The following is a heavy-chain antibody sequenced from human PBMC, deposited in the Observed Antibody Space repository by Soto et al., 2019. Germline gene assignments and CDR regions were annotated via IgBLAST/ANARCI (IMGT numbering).Heavy chain of an antibody. CDR3: ARGRGYDFWSGYHSDWYFDL. V-gene: IGHV4-34*01. Sequence: QVQLQQWGAGLLKPSETLSLTCAVYGGSFSGYYWSWIRQPPGKGLEWIGEINHSGSTNYNPSLKSRVTISVDTSKNQFSLKLSSVTAADTAVYYCARGRGYDFWSGYHSDWYFDLWGRGTLLTVSS. CDR2: INHSGST. CDR1: GGSFSGYY. J-gene: IGHJ2*01. D-gene: IGHD3-3*01.